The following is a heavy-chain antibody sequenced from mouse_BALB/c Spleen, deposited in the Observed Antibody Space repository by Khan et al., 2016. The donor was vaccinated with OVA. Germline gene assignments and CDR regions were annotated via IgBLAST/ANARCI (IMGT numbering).Heavy chain of an antibody. D-gene: IGHD2-14*01. J-gene: IGHJ3*01. CDR1: GYTFTSYT. V-gene: IGHV1-4*01. CDR2: INPSNAYT. CDR3: VGDGSYHRNDGWFAY. Sequence: QMQLEESGAELARPGASVKMSCKASGYTFTSYTIHWIKLRPGQGLEWIGYINPSNAYTNYNQRFKDKATLTADKSSTTAYIQLSSLTSDDSAVYYCVGDGSYHRNDGWFAYWGLGTLVTVSA.